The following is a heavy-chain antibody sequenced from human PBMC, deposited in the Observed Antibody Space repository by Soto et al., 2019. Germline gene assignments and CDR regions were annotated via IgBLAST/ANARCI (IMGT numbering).Heavy chain of an antibody. CDR1: WGNIISRSCY. CDR2: IYYSGST. Sequence: LETMSLSWSVAWGNIISRSCYRGWITQPPGKGLEWIGSIYYSGSTYYNPSLKSRVTISVDTSKNQFSLKLSSVTAADTAVYYCARVANIVVVPAAMGYFDYWGQGTLVTVSS. D-gene: IGHD2-2*01. J-gene: IGHJ4*02. CDR3: ARVANIVVVPAAMGYFDY. V-gene: IGHV4-39*01.